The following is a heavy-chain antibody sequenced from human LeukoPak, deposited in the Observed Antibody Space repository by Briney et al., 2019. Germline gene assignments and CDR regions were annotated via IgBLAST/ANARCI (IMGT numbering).Heavy chain of an antibody. Sequence: SETLSLTCTVSGSMYNYYWSWIRQPPGKGLEWIGYIYYSGSTNYNPSLKSRVTISVDTSKNQFSLKLSSVTAADTAVYYCARVGSEVGQLAPTYYFDYWGQGTLVTVSS. V-gene: IGHV4-59*01. J-gene: IGHJ4*02. D-gene: IGHD6-6*01. CDR1: GSMYNYY. CDR2: IYYSGST. CDR3: ARVGSEVGQLAPTYYFDY.